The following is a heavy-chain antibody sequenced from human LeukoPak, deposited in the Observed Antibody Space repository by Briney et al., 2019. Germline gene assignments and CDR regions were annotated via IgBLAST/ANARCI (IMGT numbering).Heavy chain of an antibody. CDR1: GFTLGDYG. J-gene: IGHJ4*02. Sequence: PGRSLRLSCTTSGFTLGDYGLSWFRQGPGKGLQWVGFIRSKTYGGTIEYAASVKGRFTISRDDSKSSAYLQMNSLKTEDTAVYYCARAPYYDFILDYWGQGTLVTVSS. D-gene: IGHD3-3*01. CDR2: IRSKTYGGTI. CDR3: ARAPYYDFILDY. V-gene: IGHV3-49*03.